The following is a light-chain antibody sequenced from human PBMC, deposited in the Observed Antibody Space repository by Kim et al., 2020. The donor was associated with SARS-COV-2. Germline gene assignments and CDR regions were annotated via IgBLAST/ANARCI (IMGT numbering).Light chain of an antibody. CDR1: QGISSY. CDR3: QQLNSYPRT. V-gene: IGKV1-9*01. Sequence: IQLTQSPSSLSASVGDRVTITCRASQGISSYLAWYQQKPGKAPKLLIYAASTLQSGVPSRFSGSGSGTDFTLTISSLQHEDFATYYCQQLNSYPRTFGQGTKLEI. J-gene: IGKJ2*01. CDR2: AAS.